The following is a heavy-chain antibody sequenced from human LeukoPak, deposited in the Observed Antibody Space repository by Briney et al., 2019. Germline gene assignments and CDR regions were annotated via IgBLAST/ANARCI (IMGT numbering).Heavy chain of an antibody. CDR2: ISYDGSNK. D-gene: IGHD6-13*01. V-gene: IGHV3-30*18. J-gene: IGHJ4*02. Sequence: GGSLRLSCAASGFTFSSYGMHWVRQAPGKGLEWVAVISYDGSNKYYADSVKGRFAISRDNSKNTLYLQMNSLRAEDTAVYYCAKDGIAAAGTIDYWGQGTLVTVSS. CDR3: AKDGIAAAGTIDY. CDR1: GFTFSSYG.